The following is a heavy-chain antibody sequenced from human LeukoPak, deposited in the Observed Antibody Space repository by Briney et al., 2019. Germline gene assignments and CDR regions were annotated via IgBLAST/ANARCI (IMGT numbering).Heavy chain of an antibody. V-gene: IGHV1-2*02. D-gene: IGHD2-21*01. CDR2: INPNSSVT. CDR1: GYTFTGYY. CDR3: ARGRHQGYCGGDCYSPYFDY. J-gene: IGHJ4*02. Sequence: ASVKVSCKASGYTFTGYYIHWVRQAPGQGLEWMGWINPNSSVTNYAQNFQGRVTMTRDTSISTAYMDLSSLRSGDTAVYYCARGRHQGYCGGDCYSPYFDYWGQGTLVTVSS.